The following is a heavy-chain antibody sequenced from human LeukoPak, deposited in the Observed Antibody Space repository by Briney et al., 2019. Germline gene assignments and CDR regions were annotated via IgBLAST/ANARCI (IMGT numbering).Heavy chain of an antibody. V-gene: IGHV3-21*01. Sequence: GGSLRLSCAASGFTFDDYAMHWVRQAPGKGLEWVSSISSSSTYIYYADSVKGRFTISRDNAKNSLFLQMNSLRAEDTAVYYCARVGIVVVVAYAFDIWGQGTMVTVSS. CDR2: ISSSSTYI. D-gene: IGHD2-15*01. J-gene: IGHJ3*02. CDR1: GFTFDDYA. CDR3: ARVGIVVVVAYAFDI.